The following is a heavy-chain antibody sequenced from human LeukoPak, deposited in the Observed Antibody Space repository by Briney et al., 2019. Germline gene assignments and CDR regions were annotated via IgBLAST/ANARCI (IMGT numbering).Heavy chain of an antibody. D-gene: IGHD3-22*01. CDR2: ISYDGSNK. CDR1: GFTFSSYG. Sequence: PGGSLRLSCAASGFTFSSYGMHWVRQAPGKGLEWVAVISYDGSNKYYADSVKGRFTISRDNSKNTLYLQMNSLRADDTAVYYCATDYYDSSGYYTGTYWGQGTLVTVSS. V-gene: IGHV3-30*03. J-gene: IGHJ4*02. CDR3: ATDYYDSSGYYTGTY.